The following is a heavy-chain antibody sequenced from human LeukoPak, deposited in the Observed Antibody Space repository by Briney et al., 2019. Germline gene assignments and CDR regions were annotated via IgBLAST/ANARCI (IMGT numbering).Heavy chain of an antibody. CDR2: ISGSGGGT. CDR3: AKEPHTIYRLRQYCYRFD. Sequence: WVTAISGSGGGTYYSDYVKGRFTISRDNSESTLYLQMNSLRAEDTALYYCAKEPHTIYRLRQYCYRFD. J-gene: IGHJ4*01. V-gene: IGHV3-23*01. D-gene: IGHD2-15*01.